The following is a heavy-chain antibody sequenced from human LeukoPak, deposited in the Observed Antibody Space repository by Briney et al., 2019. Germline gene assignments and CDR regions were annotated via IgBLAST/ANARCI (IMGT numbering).Heavy chain of an antibody. D-gene: IGHD4-17*01. V-gene: IGHV1-2*04. CDR1: GYTFSDYY. Sequence: ASVKVSCKASGYTFSDYYIHWVRQAPRQGLEWMGSINPYSGGTNYAQRFQGWVTLTRDTSVSTAYMEKGSLRSDDTAVYYCARQMGGNGYGDPRVYDIWGQGTMVTVSS. J-gene: IGHJ3*02. CDR2: INPYSGGT. CDR3: ARQMGGNGYGDPRVYDI.